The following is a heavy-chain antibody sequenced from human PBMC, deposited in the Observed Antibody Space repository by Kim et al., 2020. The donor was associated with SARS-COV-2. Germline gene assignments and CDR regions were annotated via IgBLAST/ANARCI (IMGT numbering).Heavy chain of an antibody. CDR3: ARGTVTEKYYYYGMDV. CDR1: GGSISSYY. CDR2: IYTSGST. Sequence: SETLSLTCTVSGGSISSYYWSWIRQPAGKGLEWIGRIYTSGSTNYNPSLKSRVTMSVDTSKNQFSLKLSSVTAADTAVYYCARGTVTEKYYYYGMDVWGQGTTVTVSS. D-gene: IGHD4-4*01. J-gene: IGHJ6*02. V-gene: IGHV4-4*07.